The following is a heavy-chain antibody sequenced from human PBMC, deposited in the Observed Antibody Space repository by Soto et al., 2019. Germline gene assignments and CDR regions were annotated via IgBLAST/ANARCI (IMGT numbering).Heavy chain of an antibody. J-gene: IGHJ3*02. CDR1: GFTFGSYA. CDR2: ISGSGGTT. Sequence: GGSLILSCAASGFTFGSYAMSWVRQAPGKGLEWVSAISGSGGTTYYADSVKGRFTFSRDNSKNTLYLQMNSLRAEDTAVYCCAKTVNGCFSAFDIWGQGKMVTVSS. D-gene: IGHD3-16*02. CDR3: AKTVNGCFSAFDI. V-gene: IGHV3-23*01.